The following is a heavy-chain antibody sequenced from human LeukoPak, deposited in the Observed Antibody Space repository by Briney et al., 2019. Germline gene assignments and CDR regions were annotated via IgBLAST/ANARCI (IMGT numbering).Heavy chain of an antibody. D-gene: IGHD4-17*01. V-gene: IGHV1-46*02. Sequence: ASVKVSCKASGYTFNSYYMHWVRQAPGQGLEWMGIINPSGGSTSYAQKFQGRVTMTRDTSTSTVYMELSSLRSEDTAVYYCARDWLNYGSPYYSMDVWGQGTTVTVSS. CDR3: ARDWLNYGSPYYSMDV. J-gene: IGHJ6*02. CDR1: GYTFNSYY. CDR2: INPSGGST.